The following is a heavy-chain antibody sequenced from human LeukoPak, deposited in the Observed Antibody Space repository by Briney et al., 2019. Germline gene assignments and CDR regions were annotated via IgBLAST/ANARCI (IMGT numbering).Heavy chain of an antibody. D-gene: IGHD4-17*01. CDR2: VYYSGST. CDR3: ARSAYGIPRGKYHYMVV. V-gene: IGHV4-39*02. Sequence: PSETLSLTCSVSGGSISRTTYFWGWIRQSPEKGLEWIGSVYYSGSTDYNPSLKSRVTISVDTSTNYFSLRLTSVTAADTAVYYCARSAYGIPRGKYHYMVVWGKGTTVTVSS. CDR1: GGSISRTTYF. J-gene: IGHJ6*03.